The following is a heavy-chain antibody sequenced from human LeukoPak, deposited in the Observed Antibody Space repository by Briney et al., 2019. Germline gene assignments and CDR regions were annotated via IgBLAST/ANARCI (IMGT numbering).Heavy chain of an antibody. J-gene: IGHJ4*02. CDR3: ARDKELLRLPYFDL. V-gene: IGHV1-46*01. CDR1: GYTFTSYY. CDR2: INPSGGSP. Sequence: GASVKVSSKASGYTFTSYYMHWVRQAPGQGLEWMGIINPSGGSPSYAQQFQGRVTMTRDTSTSTVYMELSSLRSEDTAVYYCARDKELLRLPYFDLGGQGTLVTVSS. D-gene: IGHD2-15*01.